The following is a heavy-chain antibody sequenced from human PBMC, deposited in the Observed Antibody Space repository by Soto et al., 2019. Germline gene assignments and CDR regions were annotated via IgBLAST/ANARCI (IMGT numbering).Heavy chain of an antibody. CDR2: IYHSGST. J-gene: IGHJ4*02. V-gene: IGHV4-4*02. CDR3: AREGTSSWKPIDY. Sequence: SETVSLTCAVSGDSIIGANWWTWVRQSPEKGLEWIGEIYHSGSTKYNPSLKSRVTMSVNKSKTQFSLRLTSVTAADTALYYCAREGTSSWKPIDYWGQGIVVTVSS. CDR1: GDSIIGANW. D-gene: IGHD6-13*01.